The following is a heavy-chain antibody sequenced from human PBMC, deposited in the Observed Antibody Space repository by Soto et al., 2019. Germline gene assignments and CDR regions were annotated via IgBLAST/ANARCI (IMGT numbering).Heavy chain of an antibody. CDR3: ARDGPSPYSSSWYPNYYYYGMDV. D-gene: IGHD6-13*01. Sequence: SQTLSLTCAISGDSVSSDSAALNWIRQSPSRGLEWLGRRYYMGKWYNDYAVSVKSRITINPDTSKNQFSLKLSSVTAADTAVYYCARDGPSPYSSSWYPNYYYYGMDVWGQGTTVTVSS. V-gene: IGHV6-1*01. J-gene: IGHJ6*02. CDR2: RYYMGKWYN. CDR1: GDSVSSDSAA.